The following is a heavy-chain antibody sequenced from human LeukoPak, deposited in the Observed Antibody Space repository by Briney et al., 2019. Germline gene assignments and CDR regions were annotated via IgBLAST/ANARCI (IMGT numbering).Heavy chain of an antibody. J-gene: IGHJ4*02. CDR2: VRGMVGNI. CDR3: AASLPNIVVVPATKGPFGY. CDR1: GFTFSSYT. Sequence: GGSLRLSCAASGFTFSSYTMSWARPPQGRGREWVSGVRGMVGNIHYADSVKGRFTISRDNSKNTLYLQMNSLRAEDTAVYYCAASLPNIVVVPATKGPFGYWGQGALVTVSS. D-gene: IGHD2-2*01. V-gene: IGHV3-23*01.